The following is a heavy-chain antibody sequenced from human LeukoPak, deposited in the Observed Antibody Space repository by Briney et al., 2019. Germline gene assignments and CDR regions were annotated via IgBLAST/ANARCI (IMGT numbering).Heavy chain of an antibody. CDR3: ASELSRGDEGFDY. CDR1: VYTFTSCH. CDR2: INPSGGST. V-gene: IGHV1-46*01. J-gene: IGHJ4*02. Sequence: ASVNVSCKASVYTFTSCHMHWVRQAPGQGLEWMGIINPSGGSTSYAQKFQGRVIMTRDTSTSTVYMELSSLRSEDTAVYYCASELSRGDEGFDYWGEGTLVTVSS. D-gene: IGHD3-10*01.